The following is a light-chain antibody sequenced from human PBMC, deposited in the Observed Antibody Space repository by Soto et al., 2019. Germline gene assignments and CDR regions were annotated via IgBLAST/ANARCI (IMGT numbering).Light chain of an antibody. J-gene: IGLJ1*01. CDR1: SSDVGGYNY. V-gene: IGLV2-14*01. CDR2: EVS. Sequence: QSALTQPASVSGSPGQSITISCTGTSSDVGGYNYVSWYQHHPGKAPKLMIYEVSNRPSGVSNRFSGSKSGNTASLTISGLQAEDEADYHCSSYTTRSTLVFGTGTKLTVL. CDR3: SSYTTRSTLV.